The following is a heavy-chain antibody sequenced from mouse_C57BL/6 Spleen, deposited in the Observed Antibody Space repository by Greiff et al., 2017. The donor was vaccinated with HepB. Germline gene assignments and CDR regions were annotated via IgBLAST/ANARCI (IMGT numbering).Heavy chain of an antibody. CDR1: GFTFSSYA. Sequence: DVQLVESGGGLVKPGGSLKLSCAASGFTFSSYAMSWVRQTPEKRLEWVATISDGGSYTYYPDNVKGRFTISRDNAKNNLYLQMSHLKSEDTAMYYCARARGLTGPFAYWGQGTLVTVSA. J-gene: IGHJ3*01. D-gene: IGHD4-1*01. CDR3: ARARGLTGPFAY. V-gene: IGHV5-4*01. CDR2: ISDGGSYT.